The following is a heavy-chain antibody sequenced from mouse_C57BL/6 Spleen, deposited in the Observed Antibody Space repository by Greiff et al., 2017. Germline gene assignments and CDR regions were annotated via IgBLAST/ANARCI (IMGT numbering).Heavy chain of an antibody. D-gene: IGHD3-2*02. CDR1: GYAFTNYL. CDR2: INPGSGGT. V-gene: IGHV1-54*01. CDR3: ARGAQATLGWFAY. Sequence: QVQLQQSGAELVRPGTSVKVSCKASGYAFTNYLIEWVKQRPGQGLEWIGVINPGSGGTNYNEKFKGKATLTADKSSSTAYMQLSSLTSEDSAVFFCARGAQATLGWFAYWGQGTLVTVSA. J-gene: IGHJ3*01.